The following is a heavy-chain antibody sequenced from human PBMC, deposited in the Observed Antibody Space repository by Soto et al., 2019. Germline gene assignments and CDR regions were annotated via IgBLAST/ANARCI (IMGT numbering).Heavy chain of an antibody. J-gene: IGHJ6*03. D-gene: IGHD6-6*01. Sequence: AAVKVSCKASGYTFTGYYMHWVRQAPGQGLEWMGWINPNSGGTNYAQKFQGWVTMTRDTSISTAYMELSRLRSDDTAVYYCARGVSRSYYYYMDVWGKGTTVTVSS. CDR2: INPNSGGT. CDR1: GYTFTGYY. CDR3: ARGVSRSYYYYMDV. V-gene: IGHV1-2*04.